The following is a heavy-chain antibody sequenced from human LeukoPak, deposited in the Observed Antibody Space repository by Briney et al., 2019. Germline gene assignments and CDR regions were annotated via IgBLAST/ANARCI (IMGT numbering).Heavy chain of an antibody. Sequence: GGSLRLSYAASGFTFSSYAMHWVRQAPGKGLEWVAVISYDGSNKYYADSVKGRFTISRDNSKNTLYLQMHSLRAENTAEYYCATGAPPRGVDFSWFDPCGQGTLVTVSS. CDR3: ATGAPPRGVDFSWFDP. V-gene: IGHV3-30*04. CDR2: ISYDGSNK. J-gene: IGHJ5*02. D-gene: IGHD3-3*01. CDR1: GFTFSSYA.